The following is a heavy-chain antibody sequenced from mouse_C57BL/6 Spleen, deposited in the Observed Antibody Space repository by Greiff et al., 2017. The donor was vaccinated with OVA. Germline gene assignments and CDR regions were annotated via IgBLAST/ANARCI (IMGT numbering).Heavy chain of an antibody. J-gene: IGHJ4*01. CDR1: GYTFTSYW. Sequence: QVQLQQPGAELVKPGASVKMSCKASGYTFTSYWITWVKQRPGQGLEWIGDIYPGSGSTNYNQKFKSKATLTVGTSSSTAYMQLSSLTAVDSAVYYCARGLRDYAMDYWGQRTSVTVSS. D-gene: IGHD1-1*01. CDR2: IYPGSGST. CDR3: ARGLRDYAMDY. V-gene: IGHV1-55*01.